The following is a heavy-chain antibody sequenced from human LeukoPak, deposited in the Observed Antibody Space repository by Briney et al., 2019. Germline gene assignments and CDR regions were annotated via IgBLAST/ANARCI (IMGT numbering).Heavy chain of an antibody. J-gene: IGHJ6*03. Sequence: PGGSLTLSCTASGFTVSSNYMSWIRQAPGKGLEWVSVIYSGGSTYYADSVKGRFTISRDNSKNTLYLQMNTLRAEDTDVYYCARVKFGGDDSSGYYYYYMDVWGKGATVTVSS. D-gene: IGHD3-22*01. CDR3: ARVKFGGDDSSGYYYYYMDV. V-gene: IGHV3-53*01. CDR1: GFTVSSNY. CDR2: IYSGGST.